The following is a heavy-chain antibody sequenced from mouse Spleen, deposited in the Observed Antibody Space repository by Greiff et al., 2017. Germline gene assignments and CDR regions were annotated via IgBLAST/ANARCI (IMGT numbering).Heavy chain of an antibody. D-gene: IGHD2-3*01. CDR2: IYPGDGDT. J-gene: IGHJ3*01. CDR3: AVQERGWSCFAY. V-gene: IGHV1-82*01. Sequence: QVQLQQSGPELVKPGASVKISCKASGYAFSSSWMNWVKQRPGKGLEWIGRIYPGDGDTNYNGKFKGKATLTADKSSSTAYMQLSSLTSEDSAVYFCAVQERGWSCFAYWGQGTLVTVSA. CDR1: GYAFSSSW.